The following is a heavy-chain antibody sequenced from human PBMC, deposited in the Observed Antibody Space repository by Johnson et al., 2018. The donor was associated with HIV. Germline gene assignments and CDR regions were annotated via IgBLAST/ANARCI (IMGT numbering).Heavy chain of an antibody. CDR2: IRQDGSEK. Sequence: EVQLVESGGGLVQPGGSLRLSCAASGFTFSSYDMHWVRQAPGKGLEWVAYIRQDGSEKEYLDSVKGRFTISRDNAKNSLYLQMSSLRVEDTAVYYCASWHMWSGFWGQGTMVTVSS. CDR1: GFTFSSYD. J-gene: IGHJ3*01. V-gene: IGHV3-7*01. D-gene: IGHD3/OR15-3a*01. CDR3: ASWHMWSGF.